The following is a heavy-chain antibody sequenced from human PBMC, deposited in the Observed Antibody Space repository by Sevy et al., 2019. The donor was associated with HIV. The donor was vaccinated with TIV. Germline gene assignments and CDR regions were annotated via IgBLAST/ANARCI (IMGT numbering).Heavy chain of an antibody. CDR2: IKQDGSEK. CDR3: ARGGETLYDFWSGYYTASVGDY. V-gene: IGHV3-7*01. Sequence: GGSLRLSCAASGFTFSSYWMSWVRQAPGKGLEWVANIKQDGSEKYYVVSVKGRFTISRDNAKNSLYLQMNSLRAEDMAVYYGARGGETLYDFWSGYYTASVGDYWGQGTLVTVSS. CDR1: GFTFSSYW. J-gene: IGHJ4*02. D-gene: IGHD3-3*01.